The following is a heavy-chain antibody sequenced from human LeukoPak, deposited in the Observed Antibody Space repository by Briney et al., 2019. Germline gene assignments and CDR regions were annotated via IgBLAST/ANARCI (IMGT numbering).Heavy chain of an antibody. D-gene: IGHD3-16*01. CDR3: ARGSRPYDYYYYGMDV. CDR1: GFTFSSYW. CDR2: IKQGGSEK. V-gene: IGHV3-7*01. J-gene: IGHJ6*02. Sequence: PGGSLRLSCAASGFTFSSYWMSWVRQAPGKGLEWVANIKQGGSEKYCVDSVKGRFTISRDNAKNSLYLQMNSLRAEDTAVYYCARGSRPYDYYYYGMDVWGQGTTVTVSS.